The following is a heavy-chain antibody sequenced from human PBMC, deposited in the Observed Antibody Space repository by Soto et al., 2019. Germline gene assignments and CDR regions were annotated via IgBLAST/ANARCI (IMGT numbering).Heavy chain of an antibody. CDR1: GFTVDSYS. D-gene: IGHD2-15*01. CDR2: ISRSTGSI. CDR3: SGCSGGACHQNYGMDV. J-gene: IGHJ6*02. Sequence: GGSLRLSCAAAGFTVDSYSINWVRQAPGKGLEWVSYISRSTGSIFYADSVRGRFTISRDNAKNSLFLQMNSLRAEDTAVYYCSGCSGGACHQNYGMDVWGQGTTVTVSS. V-gene: IGHV3-21*05.